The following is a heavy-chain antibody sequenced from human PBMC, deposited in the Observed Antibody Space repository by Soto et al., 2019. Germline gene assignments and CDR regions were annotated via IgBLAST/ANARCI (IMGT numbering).Heavy chain of an antibody. CDR1: GGSVNGYY. V-gene: IGHV4-34*01. CDR2: INHTGGT. D-gene: IGHD3-3*01. J-gene: IGHJ5*02. CDR3: ATRITVFGLLIPPFDP. Sequence: LSLTCAVYGGSVNGYYWNWIRKPPGKGLEWIGEINHTGGTHYNPSLKSRVTMSVDTSKNQFSLRLSSVTAADTAIYYCATRITVFGLLIPPFDPWGQGTQVTVSS.